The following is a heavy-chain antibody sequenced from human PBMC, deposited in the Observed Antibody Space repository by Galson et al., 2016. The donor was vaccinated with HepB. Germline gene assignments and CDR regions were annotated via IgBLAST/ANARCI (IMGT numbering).Heavy chain of an antibody. Sequence: SLRLSCAASGFAFSAYAMHWVRQAPGKGLEWVAAISYHGNNKYYGDFVKGRFTIFRDNSKNTLYLQMNSPRAEDTAVFYCAKYTSDTLYYIDTWGQGTQVTVTS. D-gene: IGHD1-1*01. V-gene: IGHV3-30*18. CDR2: ISYHGNNK. CDR3: AKYTSDTLYYIDT. J-gene: IGHJ4*02. CDR1: GFAFSAYA.